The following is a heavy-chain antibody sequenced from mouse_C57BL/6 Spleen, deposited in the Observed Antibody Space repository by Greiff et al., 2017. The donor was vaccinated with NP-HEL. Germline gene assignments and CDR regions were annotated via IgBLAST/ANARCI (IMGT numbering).Heavy chain of an antibody. CDR2: ISYDGSN. J-gene: IGHJ2*01. V-gene: IGHV3-6*01. CDR3: ARGMGWLYLDY. D-gene: IGHD2-3*01. Sequence: EVKLEESGPGFVKPSQSLSLTCSVTGYSITSGYYWNWIRQFPGNKLEWMGYISYDGSNNYNPSLKNRISITRDTSKNQFFLKLNSVTTEDTATDYCARGMGWLYLDYWGQSTTLTVSS. CDR1: GYSITSGYY.